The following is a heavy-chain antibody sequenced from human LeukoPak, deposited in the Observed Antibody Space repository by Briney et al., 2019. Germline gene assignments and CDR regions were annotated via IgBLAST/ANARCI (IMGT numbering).Heavy chain of an antibody. Sequence: KTSETLSLTCAVYGGSFSGYYWSWIRQPPGKGLEWIGEINHSGSTNYNPSLKSRVTISVDTSKNQFSLKLSSVTAADTAVYYCARAVARQTYYYYYYMDVWGKGTTVTVSS. CDR3: ARAVARQTYYYYYYMDV. CDR1: GGSFSGYY. CDR2: INHSGST. D-gene: IGHD6-6*01. V-gene: IGHV4-34*01. J-gene: IGHJ6*03.